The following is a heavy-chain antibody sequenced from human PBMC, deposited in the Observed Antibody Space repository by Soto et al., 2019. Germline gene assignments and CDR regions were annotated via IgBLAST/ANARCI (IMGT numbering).Heavy chain of an antibody. V-gene: IGHV6-1*01. D-gene: IGHD6-19*01. CDR2: TYYRSKWYN. Sequence: SQTLSLTCAISGDSVSSNSAAWNWIRKSPSRGLEWLGRTYYRSKWYNDYAVSGKSRITINPDTSKNQFSLQLNSVTPEDTAVYYCARVSLPPRRIAVAGTGRFDPWGQGTLVTVSS. J-gene: IGHJ5*02. CDR3: ARVSLPPRRIAVAGTGRFDP. CDR1: GDSVSSNSAA.